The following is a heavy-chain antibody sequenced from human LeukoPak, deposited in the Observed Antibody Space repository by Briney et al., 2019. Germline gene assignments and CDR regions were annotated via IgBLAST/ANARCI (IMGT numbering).Heavy chain of an antibody. J-gene: IGHJ6*02. D-gene: IGHD3-16*02. CDR2: INHSGST. CDR3: ARGIDSTHYGMDV. V-gene: IGHV4-34*01. CDR1: GGSFSGYY. Sequence: SETLSLICAVYGGSFSGYYWSWIRQPPGKGLEWIGEINHSGSTNYNPSLKSRVTISVGTSKNQFSLKLSSVTAADTAVYYCARGIDSTHYGMDVWGQGTTVTVSS.